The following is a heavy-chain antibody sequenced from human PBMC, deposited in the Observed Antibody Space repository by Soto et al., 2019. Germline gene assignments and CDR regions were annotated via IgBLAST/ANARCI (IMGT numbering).Heavy chain of an antibody. V-gene: IGHV3-48*03. CDR1: GFTFSSYE. CDR3: ARGSYDIFRSWFDP. CDR2: ISSSGSTI. D-gene: IGHD3-9*01. Sequence: GGSLRLSCAASGFTFSSYEMNWVRQAPGKGLEWVSYISSSGSTIYYADSVKGRFTISRDNAKNSLYLQMNSLRAEDTAVYYCARGSYDIFRSWFDPWGQGTLVTVSS. J-gene: IGHJ5*02.